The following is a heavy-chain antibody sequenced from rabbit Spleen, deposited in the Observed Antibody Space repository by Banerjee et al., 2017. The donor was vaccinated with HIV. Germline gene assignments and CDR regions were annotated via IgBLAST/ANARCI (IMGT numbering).Heavy chain of an antibody. D-gene: IGHD8-1*01. CDR2: IWTGSSGDT. CDR3: ARGRSAIISYYEL. CDR1: GFSFSSGYF. Sequence: QEQLVESGGGLVQPGGSLTLTCTASGFSFSSGYFMCWVRQAPGKGLEWIACIWTGSSGDTYYASWAKGRFTISKTSSTTVTLQMTSLTAADTATYFCARGRSAIISYYELWGQGTLVTVS. V-gene: IGHV1S45*01. J-gene: IGHJ3*01.